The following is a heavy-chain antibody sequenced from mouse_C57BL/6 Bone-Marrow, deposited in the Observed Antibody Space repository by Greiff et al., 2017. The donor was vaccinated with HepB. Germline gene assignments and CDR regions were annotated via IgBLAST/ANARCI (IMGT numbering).Heavy chain of an antibody. V-gene: IGHV5-12*01. D-gene: IGHD1-1*01. CDR1: GFTFSDYY. CDR3: ARSYGSSFAY. CDR2: ISNGGGST. J-gene: IGHJ3*01. Sequence: DVMLVESGGGLVQPGGSLKLSCAASGFTFSDYYMYWVRQTPEKRLEWVAYISNGGGSTYYPDTVKGRFTISRDNAKNTLYLQMSRLKSEDTAMYYCARSYGSSFAYWGQGTLVTVSA.